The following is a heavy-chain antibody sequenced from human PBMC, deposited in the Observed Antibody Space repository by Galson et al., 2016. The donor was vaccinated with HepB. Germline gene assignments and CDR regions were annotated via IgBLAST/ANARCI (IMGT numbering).Heavy chain of an antibody. D-gene: IGHD2-8*01. CDR3: ARHMQVNGDAFDI. J-gene: IGHJ3*02. Sequence: SLRLSCAASGFIFSDYYMSWIRQAPGRGLEWLSYIGSSSRYTNSADSVKGRFTISRDNAKNSLFLRMTSLRVEDTAIYYCARHMQVNGDAFDIWGQGTMVTVSS. V-gene: IGHV3-11*06. CDR1: GFIFSDYY. CDR2: IGSSSRYT.